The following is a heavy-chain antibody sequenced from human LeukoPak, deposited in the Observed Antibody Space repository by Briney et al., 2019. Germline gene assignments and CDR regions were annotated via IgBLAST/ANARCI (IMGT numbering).Heavy chain of an antibody. CDR3: ARGYSSSYSWRYFDY. Sequence: SETLSLTCTVSGGSISGSYWTWIRQPPGKGLEWIAYIYDSGSTNYNPSLKSRVTISVDTSKNQFSLKLSSVTAADTAVYYCARGYSSSYSWRYFDYWGQGTLVTVSS. V-gene: IGHV4-59*08. J-gene: IGHJ4*02. CDR1: GGSISGSY. D-gene: IGHD6-6*01. CDR2: IYDSGST.